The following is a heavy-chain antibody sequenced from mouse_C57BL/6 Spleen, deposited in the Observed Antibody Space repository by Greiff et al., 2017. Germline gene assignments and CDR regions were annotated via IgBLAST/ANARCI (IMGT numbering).Heavy chain of an antibody. CDR1: GYTFTSYW. CDR2: IDPSDSYT. Sequence: VKLQQPGAELVKPGASVKLSCKASGYTFTSYWMQWVKQRPGQGLEWIGEIDPSDSYTNYNQKFKGKATLTVDTSSSTAYMQLSSLPSEDSAVYYCARGTGYFDYWGQGTTLTVSS. D-gene: IGHD3-3*01. V-gene: IGHV1-50*01. CDR3: ARGTGYFDY. J-gene: IGHJ2*01.